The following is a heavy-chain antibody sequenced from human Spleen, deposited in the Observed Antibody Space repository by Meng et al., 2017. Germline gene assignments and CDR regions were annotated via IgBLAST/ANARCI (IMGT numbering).Heavy chain of an antibody. V-gene: IGHV3-23*01. J-gene: IGHJ3*02. CDR1: GFTFSSYA. CDR2: ISGSGGST. D-gene: IGHD1-26*01. CDR3: ARSVGATSTNAFDI. Sequence: GESLKISCAASGFTFSSYAMSWVRQAPGKGLEWVSAISGSGGSTYYADSVKGRFTISRDNSKNTLYLQMNSLRAEDTALYHCARSVGATSTNAFDIWGQGTMVTVSS.